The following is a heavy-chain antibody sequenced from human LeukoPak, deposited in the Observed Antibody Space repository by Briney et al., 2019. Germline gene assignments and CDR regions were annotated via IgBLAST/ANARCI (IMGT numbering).Heavy chain of an antibody. CDR3: ARVSDISVAAYFDY. Sequence: GGSLRLSCAASGFTSDDYGMSWVRQAPGKGLEWVSNINWNGGSTGYADSVRGRFTISRDNAKNSLYLQMNSLRAEDTALYYCARVSDISVAAYFDYWGQGTRVTVSS. CDR2: INWNGGST. D-gene: IGHD6-19*01. J-gene: IGHJ4*02. V-gene: IGHV3-20*04. CDR1: GFTSDDYG.